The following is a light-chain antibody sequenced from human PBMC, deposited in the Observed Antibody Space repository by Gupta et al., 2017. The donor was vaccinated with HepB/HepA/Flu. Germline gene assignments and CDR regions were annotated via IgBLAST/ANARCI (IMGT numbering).Light chain of an antibody. CDR2: EDY. CDR1: KLGATY. Sequence: SYELTPPPSVSVSPGQTANVTCSGDKLGATYACWYQQKPGQSPVLVIYEDYKRPSGIPERCSGSNSGNTATLTISETQAREEADYYCQAWDSSTAHVVFGGGTKLTVL. CDR3: QAWDSSTAHVV. J-gene: IGLJ3*02. V-gene: IGLV3-1*01.